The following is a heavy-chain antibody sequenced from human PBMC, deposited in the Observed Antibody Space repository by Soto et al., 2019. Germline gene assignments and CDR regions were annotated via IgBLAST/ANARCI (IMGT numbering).Heavy chain of an antibody. Sequence: KVSCKASGGTFSSYAISWVRQAPGQGLEWMGGIIPIFGTANYAQKFQGRVTITADESTSTAYMELSSLRSEDTAVYYCARDIGWAAADPSPDYYYYGMDVWGQGTTVTVSS. D-gene: IGHD6-13*01. V-gene: IGHV1-69*01. CDR2: IIPIFGTA. CDR1: GGTFSSYA. J-gene: IGHJ6*02. CDR3: ARDIGWAAADPSPDYYYYGMDV.